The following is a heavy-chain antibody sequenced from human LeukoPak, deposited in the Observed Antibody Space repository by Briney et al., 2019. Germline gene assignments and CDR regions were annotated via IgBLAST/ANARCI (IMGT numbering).Heavy chain of an antibody. Sequence: GASVKVSCKVSGYTLTELSMHWVRQAPGKGLEWMGGFDPEDGETIYAQKFQGRVTMTEDTSTDTAYMELSSLRSEDTAVYYCATGVWFGELEGNWGQGTLVTVSS. CDR2: FDPEDGET. J-gene: IGHJ4*02. CDR3: ATGVWFGELEGN. V-gene: IGHV1-24*01. D-gene: IGHD3-10*01. CDR1: GYTLTELS.